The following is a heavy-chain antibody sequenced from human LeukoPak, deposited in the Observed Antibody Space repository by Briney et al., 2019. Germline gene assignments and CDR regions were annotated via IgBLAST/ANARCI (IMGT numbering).Heavy chain of an antibody. CDR2: ISHSGST. CDR3: ARDLRTSHHYGMDV. J-gene: IGHJ6*02. V-gene: IGHV4-59*01. CDR1: GGSISSYY. D-gene: IGHD2-2*01. Sequence: PSETLSLTCTVSGGSISSYYWSWIRQPPGKGLEWIGYISHSGSTNYNPSLKSRVTISVDTSKNQFSLKLRSVSAADTAVYYCARDLRTSHHYGMDVWGQGTTVTVSS.